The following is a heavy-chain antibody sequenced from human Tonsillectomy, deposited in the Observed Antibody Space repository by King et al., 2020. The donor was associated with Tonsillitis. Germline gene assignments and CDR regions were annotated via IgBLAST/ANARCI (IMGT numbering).Heavy chain of an antibody. J-gene: IGHJ4*02. D-gene: IGHD1-14*01. CDR1: GFTFDDFA. CDR2: ISWNSGSI. CDR3: ATDIHFALGKHFDY. Sequence: VQLVESGGGVVQPGRSLRLSCAASGFTFDDFAMHWVRQAPGKGLEWCSGISWNSGSIAYADSVKGRFTISRDNAKSSLYLQMNSLRAEDTAFYYCATDIHFALGKHFDYWGQGTLVTVTS. V-gene: IGHV3-9*01.